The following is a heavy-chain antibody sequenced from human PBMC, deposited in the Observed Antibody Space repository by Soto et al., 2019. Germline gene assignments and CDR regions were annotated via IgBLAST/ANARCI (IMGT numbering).Heavy chain of an antibody. D-gene: IGHD6-13*01. J-gene: IGHJ6*03. CDR2: ISGSGGST. Sequence: GGSLRLSCAASGFTFSSYAMSWVRQAPGKGLEWVSAISGSGGSTYYADSVKGRFTISRDNSKNTLYLQMNSLRAEDTAVYYCAKRGIYPLSFGDYSFMDVWGKGTTVTVSS. V-gene: IGHV3-23*01. CDR3: AKRGIYPLSFGDYSFMDV. CDR1: GFTFSSYA.